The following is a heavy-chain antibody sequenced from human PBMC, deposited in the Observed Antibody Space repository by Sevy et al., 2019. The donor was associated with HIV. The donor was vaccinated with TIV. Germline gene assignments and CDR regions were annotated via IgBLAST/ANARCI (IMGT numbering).Heavy chain of an antibody. J-gene: IGHJ3*02. CDR2: ISYDGSNK. D-gene: IGHD6-19*01. CDR3: ARDRISYSRGWDDAFDI. CDR1: GFTFSSYA. V-gene: IGHV3-30-3*01. Sequence: GGSLRLSCAASGFTFSSYAMHWVRQAPGKGLEWVAVISYDGSNKYYADSVKGRFTISRDNSKKTLYLQMNSLRAEDTAVYYCARDRISYSRGWDDAFDIWGQGTMVTVSS.